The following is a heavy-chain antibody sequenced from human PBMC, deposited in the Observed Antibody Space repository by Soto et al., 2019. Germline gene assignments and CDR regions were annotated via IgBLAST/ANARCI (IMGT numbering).Heavy chain of an antibody. J-gene: IGHJ4*02. CDR1: GFNFNTYW. CDR3: AKDLWSNGAVAGKLLSYFDY. V-gene: IGHV3-7*03. D-gene: IGHD6-19*01. CDR2: IDTDGSRK. Sequence: PGGSPRLSCAASGFNFNTYWMYWVRQAPGKGLEWVANIDTDGSRKNYVDPVKGRFIISRDNSKNTLYLQMNSLRSEDTAVYYCAKDLWSNGAVAGKLLSYFDYWGQGTLVTVSS.